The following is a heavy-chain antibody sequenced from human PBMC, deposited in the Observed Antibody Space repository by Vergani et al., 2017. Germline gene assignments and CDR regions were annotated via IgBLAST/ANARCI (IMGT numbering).Heavy chain of an antibody. CDR2: IIPIFGTA. D-gene: IGHD3-22*01. CDR1: GGTFSSYA. V-gene: IGHV1-69*13. Sequence: QVQLVQSGAEVKKPGSSVKVSCKASGGTFSSYAISWVRQAPGQGLEWMGRIIPIFGTANYAQKFQGRVTITADESTSTAYMELSSLRSEDTAVYYCAKDRGYYYDSSGYGTDYWGQGTLVTVSS. CDR3: AKDRGYYYDSSGYGTDY. J-gene: IGHJ4*02.